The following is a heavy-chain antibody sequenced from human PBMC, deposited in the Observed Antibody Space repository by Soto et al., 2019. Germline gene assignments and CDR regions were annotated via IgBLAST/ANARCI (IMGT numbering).Heavy chain of an antibody. J-gene: IGHJ4*02. CDR2: INSGGRT. V-gene: IGHV3-23*01. CDR1: GFTFSSYT. CDR3: AKDLRPDGVWDFDY. Sequence: EVQLLESGGGLVQPGGSLRLSCAASGFTFSSYTMKWDRQAPGKGLEWLSGINSGGRTYDADSVKGRFTTSRDDSKNTLYLQIISLRAEDTAVYYCAKDLRPDGVWDFDYWGQGTLVTVSS. D-gene: IGHD4-17*01.